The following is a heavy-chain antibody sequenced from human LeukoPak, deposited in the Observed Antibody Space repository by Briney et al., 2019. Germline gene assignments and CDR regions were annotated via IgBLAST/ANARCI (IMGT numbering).Heavy chain of an antibody. CDR1: GYSITSYW. Sequence: GESLKISCKGSGYSITSYWIGWVGQMPGKGLEWMGIIYPGDSDTRYSPSFQGQVPISADKSISTAYLQWSSLKASDTAMYYCARQGLIAAAGTGNWFDPWGQGTLVTVSS. J-gene: IGHJ5*02. V-gene: IGHV5-51*01. D-gene: IGHD6-13*01. CDR2: IYPGDSDT. CDR3: ARQGLIAAAGTGNWFDP.